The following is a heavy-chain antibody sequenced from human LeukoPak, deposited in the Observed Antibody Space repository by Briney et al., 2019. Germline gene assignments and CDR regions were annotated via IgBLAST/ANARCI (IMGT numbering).Heavy chain of an antibody. CDR2: ISAYNGNT. J-gene: IGHJ3*02. CDR3: ARDNWSDFIPSADAFDI. CDR1: GGTFSSYG. D-gene: IGHD1-1*01. Sequence: GASVKVSCKASGGTFSSYGISWVRQAPGQGLEWMGWISAYNGNTNYAQKLQGRVTMTTDTSTSTAYMELRSLRSDDTAVYYCARDNWSDFIPSADAFDIWGQGTMVTVSS. V-gene: IGHV1-18*01.